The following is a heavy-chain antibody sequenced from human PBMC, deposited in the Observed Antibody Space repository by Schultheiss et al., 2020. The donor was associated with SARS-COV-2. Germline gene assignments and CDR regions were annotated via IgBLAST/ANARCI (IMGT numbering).Heavy chain of an antibody. J-gene: IGHJ1*01. V-gene: IGHV4-59*01. Sequence: SETLSLTCTVSGGSINSYYWSWFRQPPGKGLEWIGYIYYSGSTYYNPSLKSRVTISVDTSKNQFSLKLSSVTAADTAVYYCARGDSGRPVLEFQHWGQGTLVTVSS. CDR2: IYYSGST. CDR3: ARGDSGRPVLEFQH. CDR1: GGSINSYY. D-gene: IGHD3-10*01.